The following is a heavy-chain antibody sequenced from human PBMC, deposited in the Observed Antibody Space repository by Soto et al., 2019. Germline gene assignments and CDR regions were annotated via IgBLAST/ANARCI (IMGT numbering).Heavy chain of an antibody. CDR3: ARALTTVTTDLRFFDY. CDR2: IYYSGST. Sequence: SETLSLTCTVSGGSISSYYWSWIRQPPGKGLEWIGYIYYSGSTNYNPSLKSRVTISVDTSKNQFSLKLSSVTAADTAVYYCARALTTVTTDLRFFDYWGQGTLVTVSS. CDR1: GGSISSYY. D-gene: IGHD4-17*01. V-gene: IGHV4-59*12. J-gene: IGHJ4*02.